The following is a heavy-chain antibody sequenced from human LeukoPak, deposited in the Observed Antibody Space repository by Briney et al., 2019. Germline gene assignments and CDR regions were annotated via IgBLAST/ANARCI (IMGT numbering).Heavy chain of an antibody. V-gene: IGHV4-59*04. J-gene: IGHJ4*02. CDR1: GGSLTSYY. D-gene: IGHD6-19*01. CDR3: ARHLAVAGIFGDYYFDY. Sequence: KPSETPSPTRTLPGGSLTSYYRGWIRQPPRKGLGGVGYIYYSGSTYYNPSLKSRVTISVDTSKDQFSLKLSSVTAADTAVYYCARHLAVAGIFGDYYFDYWGQGTLVTVSS. CDR2: IYYSGST.